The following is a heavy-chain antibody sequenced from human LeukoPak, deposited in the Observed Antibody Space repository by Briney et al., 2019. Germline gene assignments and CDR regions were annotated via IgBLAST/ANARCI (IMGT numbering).Heavy chain of an antibody. CDR2: IYYSGST. D-gene: IGHD1-26*01. CDR3: ARAASGSYPCSD. Sequence: PSETLSLTCTVSGGSISSYYWSWIRQPPGKGLEWTGYIYYSGSTNYNPSLKSRVTISVDTSKNQFSLKLSSVTAADTAVYYCARAASGSYPCSDWGQGTLVTVSS. CDR1: GGSISSYY. V-gene: IGHV4-59*01. J-gene: IGHJ4*02.